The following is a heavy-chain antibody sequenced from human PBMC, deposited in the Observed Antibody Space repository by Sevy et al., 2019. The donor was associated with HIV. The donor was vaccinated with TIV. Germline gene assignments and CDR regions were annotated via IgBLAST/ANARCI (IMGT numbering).Heavy chain of an antibody. J-gene: IGHJ4*02. Sequence: GGSLRLSCAASGFTFSTYAMSWVRQAPGKGLEWVSGISGSGVTTYYADSVKRRFTISRDNSKNTLYLQMNSLTAEDTAVYYCAKAGVIVGGTFDLFYFDYWGQGTLVTVSS. CDR3: AKAGVIVGGTFDLFYFDY. CDR2: ISGSGVTT. D-gene: IGHD1-26*01. V-gene: IGHV3-23*01. CDR1: GFTFSTYA.